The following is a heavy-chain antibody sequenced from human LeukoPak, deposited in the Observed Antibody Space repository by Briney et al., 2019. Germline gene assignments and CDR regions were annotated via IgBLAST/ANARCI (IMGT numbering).Heavy chain of an antibody. CDR2: INHSGST. CDR1: GAPFSGYY. J-gene: IGHJ2*01. V-gene: IGHV4-34*01. D-gene: IGHD2-21*02. CDR3: ARGAPDCGGDCYSGYFDL. Sequence: SQSLSLTCPAYGAPFSGYYWRWIHKPPGKGLQWIGEINHSGSTNYNPSLKSPVTISVDTSKNQFSLKLSSVTAADTAVYYCARGAPDCGGDCYSGYFDLWGRGTLVTVSS.